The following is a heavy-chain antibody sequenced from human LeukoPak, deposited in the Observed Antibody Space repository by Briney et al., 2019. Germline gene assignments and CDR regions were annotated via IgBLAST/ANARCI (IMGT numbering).Heavy chain of an antibody. J-gene: IGHJ4*02. V-gene: IGHV4-4*07. CDR1: GGSLNSYY. CDR3: VREGRTGDYEGY. Sequence: KPSETLSFTCSVSGGSLNSYYWSRIRQPAGKGLEWIGRVSYSGSTNFNPSLRSRATMSVDMTKNQFSLTLTAVTAADTADYYCVREGRTGDYEGYWGPGKLVTVSS. CDR2: VSYSGST. D-gene: IGHD4-17*01.